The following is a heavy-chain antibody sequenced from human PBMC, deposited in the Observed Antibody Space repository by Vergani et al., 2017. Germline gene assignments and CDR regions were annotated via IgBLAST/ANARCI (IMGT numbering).Heavy chain of an antibody. V-gene: IGHV3-66*02. Sequence: EVQLVESGGGLVKPGGSLRLSCAASGFTFSNAWMSWVRQAPGKGLEWVSVIYSGGSTYYADSVKGRFTISRDNSKNTLYLQMNSLRAEDTAVYYCARDLRRIFGVVITENWFDPWGQGTLVTVSS. CDR1: GFTFSNAW. CDR2: IYSGGST. J-gene: IGHJ5*02. D-gene: IGHD3-3*01. CDR3: ARDLRRIFGVVITENWFDP.